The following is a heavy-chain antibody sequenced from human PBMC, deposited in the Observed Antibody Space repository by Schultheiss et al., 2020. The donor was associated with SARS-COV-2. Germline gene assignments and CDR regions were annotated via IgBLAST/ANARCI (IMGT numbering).Heavy chain of an antibody. D-gene: IGHD2-15*01. V-gene: IGHV3-23*01. CDR2: ISGSGGST. CDR3: ARDYPVGYYYYGMDV. CDR1: GFTFSSYA. Sequence: GSLRLSCAASGFTFSSYAMSWVRQAPGKGLEWVSAISGSGGSTYYADSVKGRFTISRDNSKNTLYLQMNSLRAEDTAVYYCARDYPVGYYYYGMDVWGQGTTVTFSS. J-gene: IGHJ6*02.